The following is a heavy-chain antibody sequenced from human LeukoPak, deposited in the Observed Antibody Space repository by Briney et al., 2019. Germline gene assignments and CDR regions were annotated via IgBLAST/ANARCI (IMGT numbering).Heavy chain of an antibody. D-gene: IGHD2-2*01. CDR1: GGTFSRYA. CDR2: IIAIYGTA. J-gene: IGHJ6*03. V-gene: IGHV1-69*13. Sequence: SVKVSCKASGGTFSRYAIKWGRQAPGQGLEWMGGIIAIYGTANYAQKFQGRVTITADESTSTVYMDMRRLGSEDTAVYYCANRYCRSASCYEDWDYYYYYMDVWGKGSTVIVS. CDR3: ANRYCRSASCYEDWDYYYYYMDV.